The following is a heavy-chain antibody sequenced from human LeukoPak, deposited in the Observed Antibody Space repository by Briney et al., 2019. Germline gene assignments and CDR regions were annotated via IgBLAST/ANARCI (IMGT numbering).Heavy chain of an antibody. D-gene: IGHD3-22*01. CDR2: ISCGRSGT. J-gene: IGHJ3*02. V-gene: IGHV3-23*01. Sequence: GGSLRLSYAPSGFTFSSYAMSWVRQAPGKGLEWVAVISCGRSGTYYADSVRGRFTISRDNSKNTVYLQMNSLRAEDTAIYYCAKAVGSSGYFSREAFDIWGQGTMVAVSS. CDR3: AKAVGSSGYFSREAFDI. CDR1: GFTFSSYA.